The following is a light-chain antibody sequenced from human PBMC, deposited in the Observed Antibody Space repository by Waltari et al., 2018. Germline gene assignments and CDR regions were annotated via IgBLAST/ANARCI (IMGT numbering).Light chain of an antibody. Sequence: EVVLTQSPATLSLSPGARATLSCRASQSVNDYLAWYQQKPGQAPRLLMYDASNRATGIPARFSGSGSGTDFTLTISSLESEDFAVYYCQQRSNWPLTFGGGTKVEIK. J-gene: IGKJ4*01. CDR3: QQRSNWPLT. CDR2: DAS. CDR1: QSVNDY. V-gene: IGKV3-11*01.